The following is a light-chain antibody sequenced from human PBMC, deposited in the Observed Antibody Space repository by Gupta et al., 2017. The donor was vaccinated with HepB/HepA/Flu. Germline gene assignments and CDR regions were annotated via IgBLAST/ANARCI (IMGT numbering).Light chain of an antibody. J-gene: IGKJ2*01. CDR3: MQTSHWPYT. CDR2: KVS. Sequence: DVVMTQSALSLPVTLGQPASISCRSSQSLVHTEGNIFLNWFRQRPGQSPRRLIYKVSNRDSGVPDRFSGSGSDTDFTLKISRVEAEDVGVYFCMQTSHWPYTFGQGTKLEIK. V-gene: IGKV2-30*02. CDR1: QSLVHTEGNIF.